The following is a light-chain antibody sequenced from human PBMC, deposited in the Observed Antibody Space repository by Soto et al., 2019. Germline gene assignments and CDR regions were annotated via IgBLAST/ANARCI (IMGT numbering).Light chain of an antibody. Sequence: AIQLTQSPSYLSASVGDRVTITCRASQGIGDAVAWYQQKPGRPPKLLIYDASRLESGVPSRFSGSGSGTDFTLAISSLQPEDFTTYYCQQFNDYPFTFGPGTRVDIK. CDR3: QQFNDYPFT. CDR2: DAS. CDR1: QGIGDA. J-gene: IGKJ3*01. V-gene: IGKV1D-13*01.